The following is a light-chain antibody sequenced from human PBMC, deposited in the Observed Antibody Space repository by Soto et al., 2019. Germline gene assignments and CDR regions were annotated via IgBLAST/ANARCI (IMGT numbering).Light chain of an antibody. CDR2: DAS. CDR3: QHYANLPIT. Sequence: DIQITHSPSSLSASVLYRVTITCQASQDITKYLNWYQQKPGKAPKLLIYDASNLEIGVPSRFSGSGSGTDFTFTISTLQPEDVATYYCQHYANLPITFGQGTRLEI. J-gene: IGKJ5*01. CDR1: QDITKY. V-gene: IGKV1-33*01.